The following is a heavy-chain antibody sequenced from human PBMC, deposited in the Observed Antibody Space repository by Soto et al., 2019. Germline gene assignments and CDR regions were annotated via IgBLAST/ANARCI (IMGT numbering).Heavy chain of an antibody. J-gene: IGHJ4*02. V-gene: IGHV4-61*01. CDR1: GGSVSSGSYY. Sequence: PSETLSLTCTVSGGSVSSGSYYWSWIRQPPGKGLEWIGYIYYSGSTNYNPSPKSRVTIAVDTSKNQFSLKLSSVTAADTAVYYCAKDSGYDGGFDYWGQGTLVTVSS. CDR3: AKDSGYDGGFDY. CDR2: IYYSGST. D-gene: IGHD5-12*01.